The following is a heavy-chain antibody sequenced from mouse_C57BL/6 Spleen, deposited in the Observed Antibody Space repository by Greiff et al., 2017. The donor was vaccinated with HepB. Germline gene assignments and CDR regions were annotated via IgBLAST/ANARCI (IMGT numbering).Heavy chain of an antibody. CDR3: TGYCGSSFDY. Sequence: EVKLMESGGGLVQPGGSMKLSCAASGFTFSDAWMDWVRQSPETGLEWVAEIRNKANNHTTYYAESVKARFTISRADSKSSVYLHMNSLRAEDTGIYYCTGYCGSSFDYWGQGTTLTVSS. CDR1: GFTFSDAW. D-gene: IGHD1-1*01. CDR2: IRNKANNHTT. V-gene: IGHV6-6*01. J-gene: IGHJ2*01.